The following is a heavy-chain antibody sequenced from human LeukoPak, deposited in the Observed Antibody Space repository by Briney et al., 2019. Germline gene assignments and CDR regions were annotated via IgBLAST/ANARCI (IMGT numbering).Heavy chain of an antibody. J-gene: IGHJ4*02. CDR3: AKDFSGSPLFYY. Sequence: GGSLRLSCAASGFTFSAFGMHWVRQAPGKGLEWVAFIRYDGSNKYYADSVKGRFTISRDNSKNTLYLQMNSLRAEDTAVYYCAKDFSGSPLFYYWGQGTLVTVSS. V-gene: IGHV3-30*02. D-gene: IGHD1-26*01. CDR2: IRYDGSNK. CDR1: GFTFSAFG.